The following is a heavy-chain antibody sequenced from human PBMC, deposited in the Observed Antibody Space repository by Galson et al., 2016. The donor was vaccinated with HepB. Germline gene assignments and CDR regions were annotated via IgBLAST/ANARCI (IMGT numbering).Heavy chain of an antibody. CDR1: GTTLTDKY. CDR3: ARGGLTPIIITV. CDR2: INHAGRT. D-gene: IGHD4-11*01. Sequence: SETLSLTCAVYGTTLTDKYWSWIRQTPGRGLEWIAGINHAGRTAYNPSLRSRVAIFVDTSKNQFSLALPSVTAADTGFYYCARGGLTPIIITVWGHGTLVTVS. J-gene: IGHJ4*01. V-gene: IGHV4-34*01.